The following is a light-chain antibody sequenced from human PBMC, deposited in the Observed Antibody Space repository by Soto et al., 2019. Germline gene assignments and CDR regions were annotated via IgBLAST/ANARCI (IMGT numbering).Light chain of an antibody. CDR2: KAS. CDR1: QSISSW. J-gene: IGKJ1*01. V-gene: IGKV1-5*03. Sequence: DIQMTQSPSTLSASVGDRVTITCRASQSISSWLAWYQQKPGKAPKLLIYKASSLESGVPSRFSGSGSGTEFTLTISSLQPDDFATYYCQQYNTLFGTFVQGTKVEIK. CDR3: QQYNTLFGT.